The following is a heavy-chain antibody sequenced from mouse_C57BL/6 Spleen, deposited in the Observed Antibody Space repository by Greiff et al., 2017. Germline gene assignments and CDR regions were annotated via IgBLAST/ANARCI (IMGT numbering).Heavy chain of an antibody. J-gene: IGHJ2*01. CDR3: ARSDYYGSSPYDDY. CDR2: INPNYGTT. V-gene: IGHV1-39*01. D-gene: IGHD1-1*01. CDR1: GYSFTDYN. Sequence: EVQGVESGPELVKPGASVKISCKASGYSFTDYNMNWVKQSNGKSLEWIGVINPNYGTTSYNQKFKGKATLTVDQSSSTAYMQLNSLTSEDSAVYYCARSDYYGSSPYDDYWGQGTTLTVSS.